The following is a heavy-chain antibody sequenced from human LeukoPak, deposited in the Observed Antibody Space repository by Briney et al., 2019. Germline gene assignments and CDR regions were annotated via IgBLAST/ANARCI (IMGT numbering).Heavy chain of an antibody. CDR3: ARNLNFDWLPDPYFDY. CDR2: INPNSGGT. Sequence: ASVKVSCKASGYTFTGYYMHWVRQAPGQGLEWMGWINPNSGGTNYAQKLQGRVTMTTDTSTSTAYMELRSLGSDDTAVYYCARNLNFDWLPDPYFDYWGQGTLVTVSS. V-gene: IGHV1-2*02. D-gene: IGHD3-9*01. CDR1: GYTFTGYY. J-gene: IGHJ4*02.